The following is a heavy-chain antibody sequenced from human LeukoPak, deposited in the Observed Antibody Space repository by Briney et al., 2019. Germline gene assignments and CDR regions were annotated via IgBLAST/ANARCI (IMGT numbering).Heavy chain of an antibody. J-gene: IGHJ4*02. CDR2: INHSGST. Sequence: SETLSLTCAVYGGSFSGYYWSWIRQPPGKGLEWIGEINHSGSTNYNPSLKSRVTISVDTSKNQFSLKLSSVTAADTAVYYCARDQSGTKYCSSTSCSTRMAARLDYWGQGTLVTVSS. V-gene: IGHV4-34*01. CDR3: ARDQSGTKYCSSTSCSTRMAARLDY. CDR1: GGSFSGYY. D-gene: IGHD2-2*01.